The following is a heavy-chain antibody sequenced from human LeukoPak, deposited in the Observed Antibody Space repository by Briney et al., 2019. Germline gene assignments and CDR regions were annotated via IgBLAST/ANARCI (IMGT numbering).Heavy chain of an antibody. V-gene: IGHV4-34*01. D-gene: IGHD1-14*01. CDR2: INHSGST. J-gene: IGHJ4*02. Sequence: KPSETLSLTCAVYGGSFSGYYWSWIRQPPGKGLEWIGEINHSGSTNYNPSLKSRVTISVDTSKNQFSLKLSSVTAADTAVYYCARGRLTGGATTGDYWGQGTLVTVSS. CDR1: GGSFSGYY. CDR3: ARGRLTGGATTGDY.